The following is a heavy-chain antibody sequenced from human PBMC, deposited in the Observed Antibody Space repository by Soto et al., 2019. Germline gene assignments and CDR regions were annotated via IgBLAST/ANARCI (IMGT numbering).Heavy chain of an antibody. CDR1: GYTFTSYA. D-gene: IGHD3-3*02. CDR3: AREALGKGAPGPSGNYYYYMDV. Sequence: GASVKVSCKASGYTFTSYAMHWVRQAPGQRLEWMGWINAGNGNTKYSQKFQGRVTITRDTSASTAYMELSSLRSEDTAVYYCAREALGKGAPGPSGNYYYYMDVWGKGTTVTVSS. CDR2: INAGNGNT. V-gene: IGHV1-3*01. J-gene: IGHJ6*03.